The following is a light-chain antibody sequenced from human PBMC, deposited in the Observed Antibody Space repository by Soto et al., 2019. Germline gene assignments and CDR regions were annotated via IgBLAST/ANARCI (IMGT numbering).Light chain of an antibody. CDR3: QSYDSSTVV. CDR1: SGSIAINY. Sequence: NFMLTQPHSVSESPGKTVTISCTRSSGSIAINYVQWYQQRPGSAPTTVIYEDNQRPSGVPDRFSGSTDGSSNSASLTISGLQTDDEADYYCQSYDSSTVVFGGGTKLTVL. J-gene: IGLJ2*01. V-gene: IGLV6-57*04. CDR2: EDN.